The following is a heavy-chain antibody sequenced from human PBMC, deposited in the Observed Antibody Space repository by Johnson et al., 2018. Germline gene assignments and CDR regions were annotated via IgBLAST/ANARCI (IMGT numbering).Heavy chain of an antibody. CDR3: ARGSGSSGWDGYFQH. V-gene: IGHV3-33*01. CDR2: IWYEGSNK. Sequence: QVQLVQSGGGVVQPGRSLRLSCAASGFTFSSYGMHWVRQAPGKGLEWVAVIWYEGSNKSYADSVKGRFTISRANSKNSLYLQMNSLRAEDTAVYYWARGSGSSGWDGYFQHWGQGTLVTVSS. J-gene: IGHJ1*01. D-gene: IGHD6-19*01. CDR1: GFTFSSYG.